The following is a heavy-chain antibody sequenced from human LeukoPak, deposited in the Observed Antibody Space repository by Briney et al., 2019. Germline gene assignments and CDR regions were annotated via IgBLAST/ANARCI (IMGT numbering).Heavy chain of an antibody. CDR3: ARADPVGAHFDY. J-gene: IGHJ4*02. CDR1: GFTFSSYA. Sequence: GRSLRLSCAASGFTFSSYAMHWVRQAPGKGLEWVAVISYDGSNKYYADSVKGRFTISRDNSKNTLYLQMNSLRAEDTAVYYCARADPVGAHFDYWGQGTLVTVSS. CDR2: ISYDGSNK. D-gene: IGHD1-26*01. V-gene: IGHV3-30-3*01.